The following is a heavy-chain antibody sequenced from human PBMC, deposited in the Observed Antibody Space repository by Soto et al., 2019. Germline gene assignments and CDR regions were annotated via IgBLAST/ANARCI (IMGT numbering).Heavy chain of an antibody. Sequence: QVQLVESGGGVVQPGRSLRLSCAASGFTFSSYGMHWVRQAPGKGLEWVAVISYDGSNKYYADSVKGRFTISRDNSKNTLYLQMHSLRAEATAVYYCAKEGLGYCSGDSCLRALDYWGQGTLVTVSS. CDR1: GFTFSSYG. J-gene: IGHJ4*02. CDR2: ISYDGSNK. D-gene: IGHD2-15*01. V-gene: IGHV3-30*18. CDR3: AKEGLGYCSGDSCLRALDY.